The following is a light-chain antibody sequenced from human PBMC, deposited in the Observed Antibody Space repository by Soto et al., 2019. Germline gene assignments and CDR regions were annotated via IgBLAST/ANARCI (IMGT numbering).Light chain of an antibody. CDR3: QQYYIYAT. V-gene: IGKV1-5*03. J-gene: IGKJ1*01. CDR1: QTISNY. CDR2: RSF. Sequence: DIQMTQSPSTLSAAVGDIVTITCRASQTISNYLTWYQKRPGKAPKLLIYRSFILQNGVPSRLSGSGSGTEFTLTISSLQPDDFATYYCQQYYIYATFGQGTRVEI.